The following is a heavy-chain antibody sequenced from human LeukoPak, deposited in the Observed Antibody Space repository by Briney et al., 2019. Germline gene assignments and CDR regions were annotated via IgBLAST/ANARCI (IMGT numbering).Heavy chain of an antibody. CDR1: GYTFTGYY. CDR3: ARDLVGIAADNWFDP. CDR2: INPNSSGT. D-gene: IGHD6-13*01. J-gene: IGHJ5*02. Sequence: GASVKVSCKASGYTFTGYYMHWVRQAPGQGLEWMGWINPNSSGTNYAQKFQGRVTMTRDTSVSTAYMELSRLRSDDTAVYYCARDLVGIAADNWFDPWGQGTLVTVSS. V-gene: IGHV1-2*02.